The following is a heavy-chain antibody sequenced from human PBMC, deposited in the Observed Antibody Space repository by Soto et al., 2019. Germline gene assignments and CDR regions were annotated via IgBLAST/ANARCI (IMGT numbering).Heavy chain of an antibody. CDR3: ASVLMVYATLDY. CDR2: ISAYNGNT. Sequence: VQLVQSGAEVKKPGASVKVSSKASGYTFTSYGINWVRQATGQGLEWMGWISAYNGNTNYAQKLQGRVTMTTDTSTRKAYLELRSLRSDDTAVYYCASVLMVYATLDYCGQGTLVTVSS. V-gene: IGHV1-18*01. CDR1: GYTFTSYG. J-gene: IGHJ4*02. D-gene: IGHD2-8*01.